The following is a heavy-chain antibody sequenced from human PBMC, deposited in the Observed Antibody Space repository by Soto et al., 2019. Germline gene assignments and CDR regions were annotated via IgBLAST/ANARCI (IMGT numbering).Heavy chain of an antibody. J-gene: IGHJ6*02. CDR3: ARDPALMSTVTPLYYYGMAV. Sequence: QVQLVQSGAEVKKPGSSVKVSCKASGGTFSSYAISWGRQAHGQGVEWMGGIIPIFGTANYAQKFQGRVTITAVESTSTASMELSSLRSEATAVYYCARDPALMSTVTPLYYYGMAVWGHGPTVTVSS. V-gene: IGHV1-69*01. D-gene: IGHD4-17*01. CDR2: IIPIFGTA. CDR1: GGTFSSYA.